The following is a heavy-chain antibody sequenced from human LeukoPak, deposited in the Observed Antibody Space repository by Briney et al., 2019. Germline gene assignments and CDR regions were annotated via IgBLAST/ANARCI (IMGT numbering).Heavy chain of an antibody. Sequence: GGSLRLSCAASGFAFSSYAMHWVRQAPGKGLEYVSAISSDGGSTYYANSVKGRFTIFRDNSKNTLYLQMGSRRDEDMAVYYCARSGYCSGGSCYVDYWGQGALVTVSS. J-gene: IGHJ4*02. CDR2: ISSDGGST. CDR3: ARSGYCSGGSCYVDY. D-gene: IGHD2-15*01. V-gene: IGHV3-64*01. CDR1: GFAFSSYA.